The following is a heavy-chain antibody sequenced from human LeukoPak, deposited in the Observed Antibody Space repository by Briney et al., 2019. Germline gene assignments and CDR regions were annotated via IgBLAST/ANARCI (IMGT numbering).Heavy chain of an antibody. V-gene: IGHV3-74*01. Sequence: GGSLRLSCAASGFTFSTYWMHWVRQAPGKGLVWVSRIKSDGSTTDYADSVKGRFTISRDNSKNTLYLQMNSLRAEDTAVYYCAKDQGPYDGYYYYGMDVWGQGTTVTVSS. CDR3: AKDQGPYDGYYYYGMDV. J-gene: IGHJ6*02. CDR2: IKSDGSTT. CDR1: GFTFSTYW. D-gene: IGHD5-12*01.